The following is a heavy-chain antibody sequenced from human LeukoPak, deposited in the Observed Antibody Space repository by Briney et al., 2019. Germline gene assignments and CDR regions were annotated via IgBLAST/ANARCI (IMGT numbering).Heavy chain of an antibody. CDR1: GFTFTDYS. Sequence: GGSLTLSCAPSGFTFTDYSMNWVRQAPGKGLEWVAHISTVSTYTHYTDSVKGRFTISRDNRKNLLYLQMSSLGAEDTAVYYCARDGSGFYHYYYMDVWGKGTTVTVSS. D-gene: IGHD6-25*01. CDR3: ARDGSGFYHYYYMDV. J-gene: IGHJ6*03. CDR2: ISTVSTYT. V-gene: IGHV3-21*01.